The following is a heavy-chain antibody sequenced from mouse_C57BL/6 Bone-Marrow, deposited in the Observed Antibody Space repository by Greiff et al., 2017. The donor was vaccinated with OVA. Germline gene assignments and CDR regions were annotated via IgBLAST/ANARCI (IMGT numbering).Heavy chain of an antibody. CDR2: IDPETGGT. D-gene: IGHD1-1*01. J-gene: IGHJ4*01. V-gene: IGHV1-15*01. Sequence: VQLKESGAELVRPGASVTLSCKASGYTFTDYEMHWVKQTPVHGLEWIGAIDPETGGTAYNQKFKGKAILTADKSSSTAYMELRSLTSEDSAVYYCTRLTVVAKEYYYAMDYWGQGTSVTVSS. CDR3: TRLTVVAKEYYYAMDY. CDR1: GYTFTDYE.